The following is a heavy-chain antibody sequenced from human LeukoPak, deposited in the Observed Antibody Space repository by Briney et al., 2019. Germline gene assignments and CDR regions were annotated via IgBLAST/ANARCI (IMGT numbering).Heavy chain of an antibody. CDR1: GFSMSVYW. D-gene: IGHD3-22*01. CDR2: IKPDGSER. CDR3: ARDWGAYYHFFDY. Sequence: GGSLRLSCEASGFSMSVYWMSWVRQAPGKGLEWVGNIKPDGSERNYVDSVKGRFTISRDNAKKSLYLQMSSLRAEDTAVYYCARDWGAYYHFFDYWGQGTLVTVSS. V-gene: IGHV3-7*01. J-gene: IGHJ4*02.